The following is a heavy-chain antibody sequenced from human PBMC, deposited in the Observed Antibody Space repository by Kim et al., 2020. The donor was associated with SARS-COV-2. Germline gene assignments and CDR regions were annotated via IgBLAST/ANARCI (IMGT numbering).Heavy chain of an antibody. Sequence: GGSLRLSCAASGFTVSSNYMSWVRQAPGKGLEWVSVIYSGGSTYYADSVKGRFTISRDNSKNTLYLQMNSLRAEDTAVYYCARGYGPIPAWYYYGMDVWGQGTTVTVSS. CDR2: IYSGGST. J-gene: IGHJ6*02. CDR3: ARGYGPIPAWYYYGMDV. D-gene: IGHD1-20*01. V-gene: IGHV3-53*01. CDR1: GFTVSSNY.